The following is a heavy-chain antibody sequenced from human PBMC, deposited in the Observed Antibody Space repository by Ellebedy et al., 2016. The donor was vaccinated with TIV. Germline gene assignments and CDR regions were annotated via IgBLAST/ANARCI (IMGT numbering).Heavy chain of an antibody. D-gene: IGHD2-2*01. CDR2: ISWNSGTI. V-gene: IGHV3-9*01. CDR3: TRDFCTVTSCYDY. Sequence: PGGSLRLSCAASGFAFDDYGMHWVRQAPGKGLERVSAISWNSGTIGYADSVKGRFTISRDNSKNTVYLQMNSLRVEDTAVYYCTRDFCTVTSCYDYWGQGTLVTVSS. J-gene: IGHJ4*02. CDR1: GFAFDDYG.